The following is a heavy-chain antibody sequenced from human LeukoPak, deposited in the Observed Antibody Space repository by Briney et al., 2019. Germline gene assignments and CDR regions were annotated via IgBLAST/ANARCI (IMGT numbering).Heavy chain of an antibody. Sequence: PGGSLRLSCAASGFTFSSYAMHWVRQAPGKGLEYVSAISSNGGSTYYANSVKGRFTISRDNSKNTLYLQMGSLRAEDMAVYYCARYCSGGSCASNLDAFDIWGQGTMVTVSS. CDR1: GFTFSSYA. J-gene: IGHJ3*02. D-gene: IGHD2-15*01. CDR2: ISSNGGST. V-gene: IGHV3-64*01. CDR3: ARYCSGGSCASNLDAFDI.